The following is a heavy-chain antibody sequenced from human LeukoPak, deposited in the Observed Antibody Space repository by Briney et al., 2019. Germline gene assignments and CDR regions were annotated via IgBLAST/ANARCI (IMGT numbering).Heavy chain of an antibody. CDR3: ARRRNGYNWYFDL. V-gene: IGHV4-59*01. CDR2: IHYSEKT. CDR1: GGSISSYF. J-gene: IGHJ2*01. D-gene: IGHD5-24*01. Sequence: SETLSLTCTVSGGSISSYFWSWIRQPPGKGLEWIAYIHYSEKTNYNPSLKSRVTISLDTSKNQFSLMLSSVTAADTAVYYCARRRNGYNWYFDLWGRGTLVTVSS.